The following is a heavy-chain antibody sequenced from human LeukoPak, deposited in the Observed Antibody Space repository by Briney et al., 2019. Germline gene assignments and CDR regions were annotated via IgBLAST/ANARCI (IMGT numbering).Heavy chain of an antibody. CDR3: ARGPKVWWGAFDI. V-gene: IGHV4-38-2*02. CDR1: GYSISSGYY. J-gene: IGHJ3*02. Sequence: SETLSLTCTVSGYSISSGYYWGWIRQPPGKGLEWIGSIYLSGSTYYNPSLKSRVTISVDTSKNQFSLKLSSVTAADTAVYYCARGPKVWWGAFDIWGQGTMVTVSS. CDR2: IYLSGST. D-gene: IGHD2-15*01.